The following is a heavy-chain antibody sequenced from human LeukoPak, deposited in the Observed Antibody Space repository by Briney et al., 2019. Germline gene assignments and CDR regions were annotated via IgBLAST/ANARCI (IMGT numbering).Heavy chain of an antibody. V-gene: IGHV4-39*07. CDR1: GGSISSSGYY. CDR2: IYYSGST. Sequence: SETLSLTCTVSGGSISSSGYYWGWIRQPPGKGLEWIGSIYYSGSTYYNPSLKSRVTISVDTSKNQFSLKLSSVTAADTAVYYCARQIYDYVWGSYRLPLNYDYWGQGTLVTVSS. J-gene: IGHJ4*02. CDR3: ARQIYDYVWGSYRLPLNYDY. D-gene: IGHD3-16*02.